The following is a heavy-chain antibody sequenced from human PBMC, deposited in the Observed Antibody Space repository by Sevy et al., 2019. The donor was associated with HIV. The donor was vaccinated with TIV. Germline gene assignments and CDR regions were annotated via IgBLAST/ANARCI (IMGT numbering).Heavy chain of an antibody. CDR1: GFIFNSYW. CDR2: IKRGGSEK. J-gene: IGHJ4*02. V-gene: IGHV3-7*01. Sequence: GGSLRLSCGASGFIFNSYWMTWVRQAPGKGLEWVATIKRGGSEKYYVDSVKGRFTISRDNVKNSVHLQMSSLRVEDKAMYYCARDYSWGQGTQVTVSS. CDR3: ARDYS.